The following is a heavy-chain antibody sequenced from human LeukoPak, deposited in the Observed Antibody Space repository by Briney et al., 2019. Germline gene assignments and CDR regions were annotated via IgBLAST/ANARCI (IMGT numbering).Heavy chain of an antibody. Sequence: ASETLSLTCAVYGGSFSGYYWSWIRQPPGKGLEWIGEINHSGSTNYNPSLKSRVTISVDTSKNQFSLRLSSVTAADTAVYYCARARLWYEDYWGQGTLVTVSS. V-gene: IGHV4-34*01. CDR3: ARARLWYEDY. CDR2: INHSGST. D-gene: IGHD6-13*01. J-gene: IGHJ4*02. CDR1: GGSFSGYY.